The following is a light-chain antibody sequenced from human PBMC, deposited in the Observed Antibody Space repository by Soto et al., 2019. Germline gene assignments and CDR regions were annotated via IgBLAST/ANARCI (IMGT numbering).Light chain of an antibody. Sequence: QSALTQPPSASGSPGQSVTISCTGTSSDVGGYNYVSWYQQHPGKATKLMIYEVSKRPSGVPDRFSGSKSGNTASLTVSGLQAEDEADYYCSSYAGSSYVFGTGTKVTVL. CDR2: EVS. J-gene: IGLJ1*01. V-gene: IGLV2-8*01. CDR1: SSDVGGYNY. CDR3: SSYAGSSYV.